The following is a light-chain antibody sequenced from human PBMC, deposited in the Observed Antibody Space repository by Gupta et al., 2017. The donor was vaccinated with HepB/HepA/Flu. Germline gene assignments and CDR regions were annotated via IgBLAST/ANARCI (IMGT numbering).Light chain of an antibody. V-gene: IGLV4-69*01. CDR2: LNSDGSF. CDR3: QTWGTAIL. Sequence: QVVLTQSPSASASLGASVRLTCTLSSGHSSYSSAWHQQQPQKGPRYLMRLNSDGSFNKGDAIPDRFSGSSSGAERYLTISSLQSEDEAAYYCQTWGTAILFGGGTKLTVL. J-gene: IGLJ2*01. CDR1: SGHSSYS.